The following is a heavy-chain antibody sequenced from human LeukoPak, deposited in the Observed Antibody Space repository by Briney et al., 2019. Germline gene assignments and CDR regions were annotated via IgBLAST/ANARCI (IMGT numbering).Heavy chain of an antibody. J-gene: IGHJ2*01. Sequence: SETLSLTCAVSGGSISSSNWWSWVRPPPGKGLEWIGEIYHSGSTNYNPSLKSRVTISVNKTKTQFSLKLSSVTAADTAVYYCARDMKKRQWLAYWYFDLWGRGTLVTVSS. CDR2: IYHSGST. CDR1: GGSISSSNW. V-gene: IGHV4-4*02. CDR3: ARDMKKRQWLAYWYFDL. D-gene: IGHD6-19*01.